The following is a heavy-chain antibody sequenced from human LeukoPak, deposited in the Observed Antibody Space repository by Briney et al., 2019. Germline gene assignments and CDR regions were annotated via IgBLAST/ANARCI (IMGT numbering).Heavy chain of an antibody. CDR3: ARGTMMVGP. Sequence: MASETLSLTCTGSGGSIRGYYWSWIRQPPGKGPEWIGYIHYSGSTTYSPSLQSRVTISVDTPKNQFSLKLTSVTAADTAVYYCARGTMMVGPWGQGTLVTVSS. V-gene: IGHV4-59*01. CDR1: GGSIRGYY. J-gene: IGHJ5*02. D-gene: IGHD3-22*01. CDR2: IHYSGST.